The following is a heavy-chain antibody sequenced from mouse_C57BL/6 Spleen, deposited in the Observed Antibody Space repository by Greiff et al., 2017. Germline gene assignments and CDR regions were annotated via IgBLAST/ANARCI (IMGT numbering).Heavy chain of an antibody. J-gene: IGHJ4*01. V-gene: IGHV1-19*01. CDR1: GYTFTDYY. CDR2: INPYNGGT. D-gene: IGHD2-2*01. Sequence: EVKLQQSGPVLVKPGASVKMSCKASGYTFTDYYMNWVKQSHGKSLEWIGVINPYNGGTSYKQKFKGKATLSVDHSSSTAYMELSSLTSEDSAVYYCARVYGYRNAMDYWGQGTSVTVSS. CDR3: ARVYGYRNAMDY.